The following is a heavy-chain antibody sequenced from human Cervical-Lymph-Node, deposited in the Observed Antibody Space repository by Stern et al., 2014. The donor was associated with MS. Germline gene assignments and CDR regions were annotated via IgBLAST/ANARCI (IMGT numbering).Heavy chain of an antibody. D-gene: IGHD4-23*01. Sequence: VQLVESGAEVQKPGSSVKVSCKASGGTFSSYAISWVRQAPRQGLERLGGSIPIFGTANYAQKFQGRVTITADESTSTAYMELSSLRSEDTAVYYCARDRWDGGNLFDYWGQGTLVTVSS. CDR2: SIPIFGTA. V-gene: IGHV1-69*01. CDR1: GGTFSSYA. CDR3: ARDRWDGGNLFDY. J-gene: IGHJ4*02.